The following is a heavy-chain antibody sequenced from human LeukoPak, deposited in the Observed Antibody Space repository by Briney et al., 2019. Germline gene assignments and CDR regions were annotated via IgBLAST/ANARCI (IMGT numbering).Heavy chain of an antibody. Sequence: GGSLRLSCAASGFTFSSYAMSWVRQAPGKGLEWVSAISGSGGSTYYADSVKGRFTISRDNSKNTLYLQMNSLRAEDTAVYYCARKPANYDFWSGYYGPFDYWGQGTLVTVSS. D-gene: IGHD3-3*01. V-gene: IGHV3-23*01. CDR1: GFTFSSYA. CDR3: ARKPANYDFWSGYYGPFDY. CDR2: ISGSGGST. J-gene: IGHJ4*02.